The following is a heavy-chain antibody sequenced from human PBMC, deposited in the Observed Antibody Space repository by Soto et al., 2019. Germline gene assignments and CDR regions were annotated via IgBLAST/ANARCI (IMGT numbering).Heavy chain of an antibody. CDR1: GFSLSSYW. CDR3: ARDADAGGWYHYGFDV. J-gene: IGHJ6*02. Sequence: EVQLVEAGGGLVQPGGSLRLSCAASGFSLSSYWMNWVRQAPGKGLEWVANIKQDGSEKYYVDSVKGRFIISRDNAKNSLYLQMNSLRAEDTAVYYCARDADAGGWYHYGFDVWGQGTVVTVSS. V-gene: IGHV3-7*01. D-gene: IGHD6-19*01. CDR2: IKQDGSEK.